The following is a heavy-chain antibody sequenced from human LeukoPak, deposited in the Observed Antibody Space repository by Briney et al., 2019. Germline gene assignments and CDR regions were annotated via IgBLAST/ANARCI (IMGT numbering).Heavy chain of an antibody. J-gene: IGHJ3*02. CDR3: AREFMRVTAFDI. CDR1: GYTFSDNY. D-gene: IGHD2-21*02. Sequence: ASVKVSCKASGYTFSDNYIHWVRQARGQGLEWMGWINPHRGGTNYRENFQGRVTLTRDTSISTAYMDLSSLISDDTAVYYCAREFMRVTAFDIWGQGTMVTVSS. V-gene: IGHV1-2*02. CDR2: INPHRGGT.